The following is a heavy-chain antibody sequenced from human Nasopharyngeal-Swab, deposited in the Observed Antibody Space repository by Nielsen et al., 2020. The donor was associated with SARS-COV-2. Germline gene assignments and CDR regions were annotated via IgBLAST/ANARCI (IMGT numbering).Heavy chain of an antibody. V-gene: IGHV4-34*01. CDR3: ARDLIRSGIAAAGTSGSFDY. Sequence: WIRQPPGKGLEWIGEINHSGSTNYNPSLKSRVTISVDTSKNQFSLKLSSVTAEDTAVYYCARDLIRSGIAAAGTSGSFDYWGQGTLVTVSS. D-gene: IGHD6-13*01. J-gene: IGHJ4*02. CDR2: INHSGST.